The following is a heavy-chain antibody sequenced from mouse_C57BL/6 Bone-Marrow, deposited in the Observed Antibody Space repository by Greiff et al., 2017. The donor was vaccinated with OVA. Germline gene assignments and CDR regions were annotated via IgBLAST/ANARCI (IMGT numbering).Heavy chain of an antibody. J-gene: IGHJ2*01. CDR1: GFSLSTSGMG. CDR3: ARVLLYFCGSVYSFDY. CDR2: TYWDDDK. V-gene: IGHV8-12*01. Sequence: QVTLKECGPGILQPSQTLSLTCSSSGFSLSTSGMGVSWIRQPPGKGLEWMAHTYWDDDKCYNPFLKSPLTTSKDTSRNQVFLKITSVDTADTATYYCARVLLYFCGSVYSFDYCGQGTTLPVSS. D-gene: IGHD1-1*01.